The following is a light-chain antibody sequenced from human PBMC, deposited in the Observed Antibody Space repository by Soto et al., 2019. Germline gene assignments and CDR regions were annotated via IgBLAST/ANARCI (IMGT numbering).Light chain of an antibody. CDR3: SSYAGSSNV. CDR2: EVN. Sequence: QSALTQPASVSGSPGQSITISCTGTSSDVGGYDYVSWYQQHPGKAPKLLIFEVNSRPSGVPDRFSGSKSGNTASLTVSGLQAEDEADYYCSSYAGSSNVFGTGTKVTVL. J-gene: IGLJ1*01. CDR1: SSDVGGYDY. V-gene: IGLV2-8*01.